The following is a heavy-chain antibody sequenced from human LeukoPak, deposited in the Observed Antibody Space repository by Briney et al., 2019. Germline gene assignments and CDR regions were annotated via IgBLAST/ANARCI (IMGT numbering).Heavy chain of an antibody. CDR1: GFTFSSYV. D-gene: IGHD2-2*01. CDR3: AKEGGKYCSSTSCQGDY. Sequence: GRSLRLSCAASGFTFSSYVMHWVRQAPGKGLEWVAVISYDGSNKYYADSVKGRFTISRDNSKNTLYLQMNSLRAEDTAVYYCAKEGGKYCSSTSCQGDYWGQGTLVTVSS. CDR2: ISYDGSNK. J-gene: IGHJ4*02. V-gene: IGHV3-30*18.